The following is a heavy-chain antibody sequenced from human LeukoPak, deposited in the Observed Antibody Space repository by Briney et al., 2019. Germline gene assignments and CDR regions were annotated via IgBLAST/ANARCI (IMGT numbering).Heavy chain of an antibody. J-gene: IGHJ6*02. Sequence: PGGSLRLSCAASGFIFSSYAMHWVRQAPGKGLEWVAVISYDGSNKYYADSVKGRFTISRDNSKNTPYLQMNSLRAEDTAVYYCAREGGSQPYYYYYGMDVWGQGTTVTVSS. CDR2: ISYDGSNK. CDR1: GFIFSSYA. CDR3: AREGGSQPYYYYYGMDV. V-gene: IGHV3-30-3*01. D-gene: IGHD2-2*01.